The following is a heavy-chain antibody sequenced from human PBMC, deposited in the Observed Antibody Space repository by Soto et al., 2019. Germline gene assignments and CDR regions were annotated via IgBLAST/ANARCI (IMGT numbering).Heavy chain of an antibody. J-gene: IGHJ4*01. CDR2: ISSSSTYI. CDR1: GFTFSDYY. Sequence: PGGSLRLSCAASGFTFSDYYMSWVRQAPGEGLEWLSYISSSSTYINYADSVKGRFTTSRDNAKNSLYLQMNSLRAEDTAVYYCARYDSSGYYIDYWGQGTQVTVSS. D-gene: IGHD3-22*01. CDR3: ARYDSSGYYIDY. V-gene: IGHV3-11*06.